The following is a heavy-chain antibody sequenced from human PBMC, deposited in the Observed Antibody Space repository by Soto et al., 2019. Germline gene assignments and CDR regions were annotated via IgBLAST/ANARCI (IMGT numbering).Heavy chain of an antibody. CDR2: IWYDGSNK. J-gene: IGHJ4*02. CDR3: ARGFQLDHYYFDY. CDR1: GFTFSSYG. V-gene: IGHV3-33*01. Sequence: QVQLVESGGGVVQPGRSLRLSCAASGFTFSSYGMHWVRQAPGKGLEWVAVIWYDGSNKYYADSVKGRFTISRDNSKNTLYLQMNSLRAEDTAVYYCARGFQLDHYYFDYWGQGTLVTVSS. D-gene: IGHD1-1*01.